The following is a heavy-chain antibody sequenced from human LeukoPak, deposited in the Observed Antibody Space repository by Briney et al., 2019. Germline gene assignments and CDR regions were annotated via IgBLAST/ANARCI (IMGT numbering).Heavy chain of an antibody. CDR1: GGSIRTSSYY. J-gene: IGHJ3*02. CDR3: ARRPTYCGGDCYQDAFDI. V-gene: IGHV4-39*07. Sequence: SSETLSLTCTVSGGSIRTSSYYWGWIRQPPGKGLEWIGSIYYSGSTYYNPSLKSRVTISVDTSKNQFSLKLSSVTAADTAVYYCARRPTYCGGDCYQDAFDIWGQGTMVTVSS. CDR2: IYYSGST. D-gene: IGHD2-21*02.